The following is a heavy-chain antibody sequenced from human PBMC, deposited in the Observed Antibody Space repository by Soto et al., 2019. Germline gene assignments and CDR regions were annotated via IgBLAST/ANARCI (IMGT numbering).Heavy chain of an antibody. D-gene: IGHD3-9*01. Sequence: EVQLVESGGGLVQPAGSLRLSCAASGFTFSSYWMHWVRQAPGKGLVWVSRINSDGSSTSYADSVKGRFTISRDNAKNTLYLQMNSLRAEDTAVYYCARDRAAGILYFDWLLSYYYYGMDVWGQGTTVTVSS. CDR2: INSDGSST. J-gene: IGHJ6*02. V-gene: IGHV3-74*01. CDR1: GFTFSSYW. CDR3: ARDRAAGILYFDWLLSYYYYGMDV.